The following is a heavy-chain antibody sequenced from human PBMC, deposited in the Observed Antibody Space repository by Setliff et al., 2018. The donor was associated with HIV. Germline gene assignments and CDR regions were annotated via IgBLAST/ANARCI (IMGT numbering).Heavy chain of an antibody. Sequence: PGGSLRLSCAASGFTFTSAWMTWVRQAPGKGLEWVGHIKSEFNGGTTDYAAPVKCRFTISRDDSRNTVYLQMNSLKPEDTAVYYCATPPGYYYSSPFGFWGQGTLVTVSS. CDR3: ATPPGYYYSSPFGF. CDR1: GFTFTSAW. J-gene: IGHJ4*02. CDR2: IKSEFNGGTT. D-gene: IGHD3-22*01. V-gene: IGHV3-15*01.